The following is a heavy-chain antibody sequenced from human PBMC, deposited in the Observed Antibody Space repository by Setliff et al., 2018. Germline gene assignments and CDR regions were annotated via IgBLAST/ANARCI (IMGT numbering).Heavy chain of an antibody. Sequence: ASVKVSCKASGYTFTNYAIHWVRQAPGQRPEWMGWINTGNANTKYSQKFQGRVTITRDKSTSTAYMELSSLRSEDTAVYYCARGRHPPWSGYPYYYMDVWGKGTTVTVSS. CDR2: INTGNANT. CDR1: GYTFTNYA. V-gene: IGHV1-3*04. J-gene: IGHJ6*03. D-gene: IGHD3-3*01. CDR3: ARGRHPPWSGYPYYYMDV.